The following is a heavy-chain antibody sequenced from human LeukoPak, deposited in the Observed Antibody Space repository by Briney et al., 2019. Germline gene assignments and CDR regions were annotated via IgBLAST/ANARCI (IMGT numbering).Heavy chain of an antibody. Sequence: SETLSLTCTVSGGSISSGGYYWSWIRQPPGKGLEWIGYIYHSGSTYYNPSLKSRVIISVDRSKNQFSLKLSSVTAADTAVYYCARDVTYYDFWSGYKNNWGQGTLVTVSS. D-gene: IGHD3-3*01. CDR3: ARDVTYYDFWSGYKNN. CDR2: IYHSGST. V-gene: IGHV4-30-2*01. J-gene: IGHJ4*02. CDR1: GGSISSGGYY.